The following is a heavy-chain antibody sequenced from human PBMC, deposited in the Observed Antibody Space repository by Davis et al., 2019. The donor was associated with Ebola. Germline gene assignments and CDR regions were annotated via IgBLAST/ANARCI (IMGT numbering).Heavy chain of an antibody. CDR1: GDSVSTAG. CDR2: TYYKSKWYN. V-gene: IGHV6-1*01. D-gene: IGHD5-18*01. CDR3: ARGWLRGGMDV. Sequence: LRLSCAISGDSVSTAGWNWIRQSPSRGLEGRGRTYYKSKWYNDYAASVKSRITINPDTSKNQFSLQLTSVTPEDTALYYCARGWLRGGMDVWGEGTTVTV. J-gene: IGHJ6*02.